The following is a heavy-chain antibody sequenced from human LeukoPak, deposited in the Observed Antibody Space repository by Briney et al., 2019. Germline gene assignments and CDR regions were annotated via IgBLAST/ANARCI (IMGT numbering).Heavy chain of an antibody. Sequence: SETLSLTCTVSGGSISSYYWSWIRQPPGKGLEWIGYIYYSGSTNYNPSLKSRVTISVDTSKDQFSLKLSSVTAADTAVYCCARHGPTVTSPNWFDPWGQGTLVTVSS. J-gene: IGHJ5*02. D-gene: IGHD4-17*01. V-gene: IGHV4-59*08. CDR1: GGSISSYY. CDR3: ARHGPTVTSPNWFDP. CDR2: IYYSGST.